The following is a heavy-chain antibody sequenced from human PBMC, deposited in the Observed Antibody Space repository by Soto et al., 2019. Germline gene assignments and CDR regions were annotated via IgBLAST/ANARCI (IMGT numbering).Heavy chain of an antibody. CDR3: AQSIGMQDAFDI. D-gene: IGHD1-26*01. CDR2: ISYDGSNK. CDR1: GFTFSSYA. V-gene: IGHV3-30-3*01. Sequence: QVQLVESGGGVVQPGRSLRLSCAASGFTFSSYAMHWVRQAPGKGLEWVAVISYDGSNKYYADSMKGRFTISRDNSKNTLYLQMNSLRAEDTAVYYCAQSIGMQDAFDIWGQGTMVTVSS. J-gene: IGHJ3*02.